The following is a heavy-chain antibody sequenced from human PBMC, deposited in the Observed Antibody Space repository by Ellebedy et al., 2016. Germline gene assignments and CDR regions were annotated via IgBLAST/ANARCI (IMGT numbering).Heavy chain of an antibody. CDR3: AKDLEGGLEWSQSAFDY. Sequence: GGSLRLSXAASGFTFNNYAMHWVRQPPGKGLEWVSGITWNSDRVAYADSVRGRFSISRDNAKKSLYLQMNSLRPEDTALYYCAKDLEGGLEWSQSAFDYWGQGTLVTVSS. CDR1: GFTFNNYA. J-gene: IGHJ4*02. V-gene: IGHV3-9*01. CDR2: ITWNSDRV. D-gene: IGHD3-3*01.